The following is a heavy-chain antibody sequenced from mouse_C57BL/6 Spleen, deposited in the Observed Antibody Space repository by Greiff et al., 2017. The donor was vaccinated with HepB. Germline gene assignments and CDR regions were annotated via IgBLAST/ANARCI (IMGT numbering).Heavy chain of an antibody. D-gene: IGHD2-2*01. CDR1: GYTFTDYY. J-gene: IGHJ1*03. Sequence: VQLQQSGPELVKPGASVKISCKASGYTFTDYYMNWVKQSHGKSLEWIGDINPNHGGTSYNQKFKGKATLTVDKSSSTAYMELRSLTAEFSAVYYCARGGGYYGYFDVWGTGTTVTVSS. CDR2: INPNHGGT. V-gene: IGHV1-26*01. CDR3: ARGGGYYGYFDV.